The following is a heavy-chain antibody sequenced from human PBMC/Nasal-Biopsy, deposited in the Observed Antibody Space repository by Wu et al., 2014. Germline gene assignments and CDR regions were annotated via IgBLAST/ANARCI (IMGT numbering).Heavy chain of an antibody. V-gene: IGHV3-33*01. J-gene: IGHJ4*02. CDR1: GIIFSIDA. Sequence: LRLSCAASGIIFSIDALHWLRQAPGEGLEWVAMIWADGINKYYARPPVRGRFTISRDDSQNTLYLQMNDLRAEDTAVYYCARDPPASEFHFDYWGQGTLVTVSS. CDR2: IWADGINK. CDR3: ARDPPASEFHFDY. D-gene: IGHD1-14*01.